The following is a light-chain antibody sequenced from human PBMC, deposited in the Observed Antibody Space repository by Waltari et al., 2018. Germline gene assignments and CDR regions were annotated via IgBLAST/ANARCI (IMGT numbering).Light chain of an antibody. CDR3: QQYESSVT. Sequence: IVLTQSPGTLSLSPGERATLSCRASQSVRGNYLAWYQQKPGQAPRPVIYGASSRATGIPDRFSGSWSGTDFTLTITRLEPEDFAVYFCQQYESSVTFGGGTKVEIK. J-gene: IGKJ4*01. V-gene: IGKV3-20*01. CDR1: QSVRGNY. CDR2: GAS.